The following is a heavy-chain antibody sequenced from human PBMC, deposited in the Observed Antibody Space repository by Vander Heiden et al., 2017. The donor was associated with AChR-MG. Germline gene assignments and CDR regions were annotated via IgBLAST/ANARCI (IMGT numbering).Heavy chain of an antibody. Sequence: EVQLMESGGGLVQPGGFLKLSCAASGFIFSGATMHWVRQSTGKGLEWIGRIRTHSERYETAYGESVKGRFIISRDDSKNTTYLQMDRLETGDTAVYYCTTGGGGSYLYYFADWGQGALVTVSS. V-gene: IGHV3-73*02. CDR2: IRTHSERYET. D-gene: IGHD3-10*01. CDR3: TTGGGGSYLYYFAD. CDR1: GFIFSGAT. J-gene: IGHJ4*02.